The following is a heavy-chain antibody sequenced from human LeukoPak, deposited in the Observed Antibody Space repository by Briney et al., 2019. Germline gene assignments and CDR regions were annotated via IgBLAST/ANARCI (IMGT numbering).Heavy chain of an antibody. CDR2: TNEHGTII. V-gene: IGHV3-74*01. CDR3: VVDLSGSADY. J-gene: IGHJ4*02. Sequence: HPGGSLRLSCAASGFTFSNAWMNWVRQAPGEGLVWVSRTNEHGTIINYADSVKGRFTISRDNAKNTLYLQMNSLRTEDSALYYCVVDLSGSADYWGQGTLVTVSS. D-gene: IGHD3-10*01. CDR1: GFTFSNAW.